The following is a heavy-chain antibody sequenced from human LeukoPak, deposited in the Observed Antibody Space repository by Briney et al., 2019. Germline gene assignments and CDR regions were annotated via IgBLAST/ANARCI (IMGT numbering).Heavy chain of an antibody. Sequence: GGSLRLSCAASGFTFGHYAMHWVRQAPGKGLEWVSGISWNSGSIGYADSVKGRFTISRDNAKNSLYLQMNSLRAEDMALYYCAKGPYSSSWTYFDYWGQGTLVTVSS. CDR3: AKGPYSSSWTYFDY. V-gene: IGHV3-9*03. CDR2: ISWNSGSI. CDR1: GFTFGHYA. D-gene: IGHD6-13*01. J-gene: IGHJ4*02.